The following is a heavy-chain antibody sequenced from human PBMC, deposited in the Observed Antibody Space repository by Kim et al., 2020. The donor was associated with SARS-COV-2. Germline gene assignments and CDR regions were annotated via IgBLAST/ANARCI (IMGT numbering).Heavy chain of an antibody. CDR2: IIPILGIA. V-gene: IGHV1-69*04. CDR3: ARDTDYYGSGSSSHPYYYYGRAA. J-gene: IGHJ6*02. D-gene: IGHD3-10*01. CDR1: GGTFSSYA. Sequence: SVKVSCKASGGTFSSYAISWVRQAPGQGLEWMGRIIPILGIANYAQKFQGRVTITADKSTSTAYMELSSLRSEDTAVYYCARDTDYYGSGSSSHPYYYYGRAAWGQGTPVTVSS.